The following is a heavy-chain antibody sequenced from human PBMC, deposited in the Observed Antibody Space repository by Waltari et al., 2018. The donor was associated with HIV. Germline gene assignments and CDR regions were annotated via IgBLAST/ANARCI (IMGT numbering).Heavy chain of an antibody. D-gene: IGHD3-22*01. J-gene: IGHJ4*02. CDR1: GLPFSSYA. Sequence: EVQLLESGGGLVQPGGSLRLSCAASGLPFSSYAMSWVRQAPGKGLEWVSAISGSGGSTYYADSVKGRFTISRDNSKNTLYLQMNSLRAEDTAVYYCAKDPEDSSGYYAHWGQGTLVTVSS. CDR2: ISGSGGST. CDR3: AKDPEDSSGYYAH. V-gene: IGHV3-23*01.